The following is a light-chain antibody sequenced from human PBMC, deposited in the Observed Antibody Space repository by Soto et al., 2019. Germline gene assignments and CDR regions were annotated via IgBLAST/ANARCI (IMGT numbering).Light chain of an antibody. CDR2: GAA. CDR1: LSVRAIY. Sequence: ESVLTQSPGILSLSPGESATLSSRASLSVRAIYLACYQQKPGKAPRLFIYGAATRSTGIPNSFSGSGSGTDFTLTISRQEPEDFGVSYCRQYSSSPYSFGQGTRLDIK. CDR3: RQYSSSPYS. J-gene: IGKJ2*01. V-gene: IGKV3-20*01.